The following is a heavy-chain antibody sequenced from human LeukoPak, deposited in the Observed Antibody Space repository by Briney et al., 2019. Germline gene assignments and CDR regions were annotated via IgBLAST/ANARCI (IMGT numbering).Heavy chain of an antibody. CDR2: IYRSGST. CDR3: VREIFCSGGSCYMDAFDI. CDR1: GFSISIDYY. Sequence: PSDTLSLTCAVSGFSISIDYYWVWIRQPPGRGLEWIGSIYRSGSTYYNPSLKSRVTMAVDTSKNHFSLKLSSVTAADTAVYYCVREIFCSGGSCYMDAFDIWGQGTVVTVSS. D-gene: IGHD2-15*01. J-gene: IGHJ3*02. V-gene: IGHV4-38-2*02.